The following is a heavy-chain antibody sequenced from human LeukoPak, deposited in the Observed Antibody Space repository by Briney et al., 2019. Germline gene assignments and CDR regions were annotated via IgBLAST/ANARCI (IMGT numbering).Heavy chain of an antibody. CDR3: ARVLPYSSSWYGEFDY. D-gene: IGHD6-13*01. CDR2: ISSSGSTI. Sequence: GGSLRLSCAASGFTFSDYYMSWIRQAPGKGLEWVSYISSSGSTIYYADSVKGRFTISRDNAKNSLYLQMNSLRAEDTAVYYCARVLPYSSSWYGEFDYWGQGTLVTVSS. J-gene: IGHJ4*02. V-gene: IGHV3-11*04. CDR1: GFTFSDYY.